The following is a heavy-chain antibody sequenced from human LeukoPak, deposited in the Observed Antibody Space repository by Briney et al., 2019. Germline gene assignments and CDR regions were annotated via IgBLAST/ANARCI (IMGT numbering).Heavy chain of an antibody. J-gene: IGHJ5*02. CDR1: GGFISSFY. CDR2: IYYSWGT. CDR3: ASESMVRFEA. Sequence: SETLSLTRTVSGGFISSFYWSWIRQPPAQGRVCMVDIYYSWGTNLNPSLKSRVTISLGTSQHHCFLKLSSVSVAGTAVYYLASESMVRFEAWGQGTLVTVS. D-gene: IGHD3-10*01. V-gene: IGHV4-59*01.